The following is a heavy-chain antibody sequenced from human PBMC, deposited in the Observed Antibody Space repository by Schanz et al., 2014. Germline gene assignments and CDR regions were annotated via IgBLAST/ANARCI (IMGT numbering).Heavy chain of an antibody. V-gene: IGHV3-74*01. CDR2: INSDGTTT. Sequence: GQLVESGGGLVQPGGSLRLSCAASGFTFSSYWMHWVRQAPGKGLVWVSHINSDGTTTTYADSVKGRFTISRDNSKNTLYLQMNSLRADDTAVYYCARDLLVSHYDFWSGNDYWGQGTLVTVSS. D-gene: IGHD3-3*01. CDR1: GFTFSSYW. J-gene: IGHJ4*02. CDR3: ARDLLVSHYDFWSGNDY.